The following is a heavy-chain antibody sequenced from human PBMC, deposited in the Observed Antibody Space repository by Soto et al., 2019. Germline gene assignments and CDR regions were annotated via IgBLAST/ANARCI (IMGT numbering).Heavy chain of an antibody. J-gene: IGHJ6*02. V-gene: IGHV3-30-3*01. CDR1: GFTFSSYA. Sequence: GGSLRLSCAASGFTFSSYAMHWVRQAPGKGLEWVAVISYDGSNKYYADSVKGRFTISRDNSKNTLYLQMNSLRAEDTAVYYCARDPFGGAHLSYYYGMDVWGQGTTVTVSS. CDR3: ARDPFGGAHLSYYYGMDV. D-gene: IGHD3-10*01. CDR2: ISYDGSNK.